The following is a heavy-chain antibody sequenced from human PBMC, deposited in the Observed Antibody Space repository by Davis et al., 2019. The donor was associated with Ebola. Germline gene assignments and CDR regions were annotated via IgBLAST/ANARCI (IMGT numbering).Heavy chain of an antibody. V-gene: IGHV3-33*01. J-gene: IGHJ5*02. CDR3: ARDPDTSGYYSWFDP. CDR1: GFPFSHYG. Sequence: GESLKISCAASGFPFSHYGMHWVRQAPGKGLEWVAGIWNHGNDYLYADSVRGRFTISRDNSKNTVYLQMNSLRVEDTAAYYCARDPDTSGYYSWFDPWGQGTLVTVSS. D-gene: IGHD6-19*01. CDR2: IWNHGNDY.